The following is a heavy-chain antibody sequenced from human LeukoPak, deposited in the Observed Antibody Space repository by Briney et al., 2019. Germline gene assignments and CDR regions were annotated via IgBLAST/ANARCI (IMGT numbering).Heavy chain of an antibody. J-gene: IGHJ5*02. CDR2: IHYSGGT. CDR1: GGSISNYY. V-gene: IGHV4-59*01. D-gene: IGHD1-26*01. CDR3: ARDQAVSGSYCYNWFDP. Sequence: PSETLSLTCTVSGGSISNYYWNWIRQPPGKGLEWIGYIHYSGGTNYSPSLKSRVTISLDTSKNQFSLKLSSVTAADSAVYYCARDQAVSGSYCYNWFDPWGQGTLVTVSS.